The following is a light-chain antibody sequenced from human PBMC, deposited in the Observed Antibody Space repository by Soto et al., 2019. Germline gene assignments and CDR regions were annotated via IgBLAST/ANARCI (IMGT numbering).Light chain of an antibody. CDR1: QSISSY. Sequence: DIQMTQSPSSLSASVGDRVTITCRASQSISSYLNWYQQKPGKAPKLLIYAASSLQSGVPSRFSGNGSGTDFTLTISSLQPEDFATYYCQQSYSGYTFGQGTKLEIK. CDR2: AAS. J-gene: IGKJ2*01. V-gene: IGKV1-39*01. CDR3: QQSYSGYT.